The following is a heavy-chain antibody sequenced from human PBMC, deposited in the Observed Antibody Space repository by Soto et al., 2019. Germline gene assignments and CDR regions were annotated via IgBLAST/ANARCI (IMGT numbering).Heavy chain of an antibody. CDR3: ARDYRWYIVL. D-gene: IGHD3-16*02. Sequence: QVQLVESGGGVVQSGGSLRLSCAASGFTFGNFGIHWVRQAPGKGLEWVAFIWHDGSNQYYTDSVKGRFTISRENSRNTVSLQMNSLGGEDTAVYHCARDYRWYIVLWGRGTLVTVSS. V-gene: IGHV3-33*01. CDR1: GFTFGNFG. J-gene: IGHJ2*01. CDR2: IWHDGSNQ.